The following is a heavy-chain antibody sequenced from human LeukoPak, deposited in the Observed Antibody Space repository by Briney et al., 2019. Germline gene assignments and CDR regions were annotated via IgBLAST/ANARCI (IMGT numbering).Heavy chain of an antibody. V-gene: IGHV1-18*01. CDR2: ISTYNGNT. CDR3: ARGPISARPGLDY. D-gene: IGHD6-6*01. Sequence: ASVKVSCKASGYTFTTYDFSWVRQAPGQGLEWMGWISTYNGNTNYAQKFQGRVTMTTDTSTSTAYMEVRSLRSDDTAVYYCARGPISARPGLDYWGQGTLVTVSS. J-gene: IGHJ4*02. CDR1: GYTFTTYD.